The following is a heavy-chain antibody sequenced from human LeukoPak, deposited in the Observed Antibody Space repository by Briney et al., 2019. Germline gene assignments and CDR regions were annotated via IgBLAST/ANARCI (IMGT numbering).Heavy chain of an antibody. D-gene: IGHD2-2*01. Sequence: GGSLRLSCATSGLTLSTYWMSSVRQAPGKGLEWVANINQDGGVKYYVDSVKGRFTISRDNAKNSLYLQMNSLRAEDTAVYYCARARYCSSANCYCDYWGQGTEVSVSS. CDR2: INQDGGVK. CDR3: ARARYCSSANCYCDY. J-gene: IGHJ4*02. CDR1: GLTLSTYW. V-gene: IGHV3-7*04.